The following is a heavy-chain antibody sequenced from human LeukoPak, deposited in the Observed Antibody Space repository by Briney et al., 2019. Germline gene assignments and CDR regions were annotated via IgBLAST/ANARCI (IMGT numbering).Heavy chain of an antibody. Sequence: PGGSLRLSCAASGFTFSSYAMSWVRQAPGKGLEWVSAISGSGGSTYYADSVKGRFTISRDNSKNTLYLQMNSLRAEDTAVYYCTRGPIQLWIHNGMDVWGPGTTVTVSS. CDR2: ISGSGGST. J-gene: IGHJ6*02. CDR3: TRGPIQLWIHNGMDV. CDR1: GFTFSSYA. V-gene: IGHV3-23*01. D-gene: IGHD5-18*01.